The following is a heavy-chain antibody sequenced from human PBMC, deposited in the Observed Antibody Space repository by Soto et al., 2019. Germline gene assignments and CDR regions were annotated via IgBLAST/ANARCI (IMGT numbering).Heavy chain of an antibody. V-gene: IGHV3-30*18. CDR1: GFTFSSYG. CDR2: TSYDGGNK. CDR3: AKVVGYCSSSSCSRDMYYYYGMDV. Sequence: GGSLRLSCAASGFTFSSYGIHWVRQAPGKGLEWVAVTSYDGGNKYYADSVKGRFTISRDNSKNTLYLQMNSLRAEDTAVYYCAKVVGYCSSSSCSRDMYYYYGMDVWGQGTTVTVSS. D-gene: IGHD2-2*01. J-gene: IGHJ6*02.